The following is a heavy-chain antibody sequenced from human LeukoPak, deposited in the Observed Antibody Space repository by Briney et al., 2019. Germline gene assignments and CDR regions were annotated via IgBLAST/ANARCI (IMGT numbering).Heavy chain of an antibody. V-gene: IGHV3-11*01. J-gene: IGHJ3*02. CDR1: GFTFSDYY. D-gene: IGHD3-3*01. CDR2: TSPSGGTI. Sequence: PGGSLRLSCAASGFTFSDYYMSWIRQAPETGLEWLSYTSPSGGTIYYTDSVKGRFIMSRDNAQNALYLEMNSLRAEDTAVYYCAREKKTEWTTGAFDMWGQGTMVIVSS. CDR3: AREKKTEWTTGAFDM.